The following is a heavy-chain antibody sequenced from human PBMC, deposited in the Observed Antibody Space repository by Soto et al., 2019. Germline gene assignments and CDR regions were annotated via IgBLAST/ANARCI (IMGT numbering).Heavy chain of an antibody. D-gene: IGHD3-10*01. V-gene: IGHV3-33*05. CDR1: GFTFRSYV. CDR2: TSYDGSNN. Sequence: QVQLVESGGGVVQPGTSLRLSCVGSGFTFRSYVIHWVRQAPGKGLEWVALTSYDGSNNFYGDSVQGRFTISRHNSRNTVELQMDSLTFEATALYYCARWGTTGRLDVWGPGTLVSVSS. J-gene: IGHJ4*02. CDR3: ARWGTTGRLDV.